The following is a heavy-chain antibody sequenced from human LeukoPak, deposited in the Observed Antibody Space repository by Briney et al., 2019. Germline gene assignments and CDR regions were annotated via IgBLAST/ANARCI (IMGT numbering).Heavy chain of an antibody. Sequence: GGSLRLSCAASGFSFSAYWMSWVRQAPGKGLEWVASINQDGSTKRYVDSAKGRFTVSRDNAKNSLFLQMNTRRVEDTAVYYCAKLIRDVTTYDYWGQGALVTVSS. J-gene: IGHJ4*02. CDR3: AKLIRDVTTYDY. V-gene: IGHV3-7*01. CDR1: GFSFSAYW. D-gene: IGHD1-1*01. CDR2: INQDGSTK.